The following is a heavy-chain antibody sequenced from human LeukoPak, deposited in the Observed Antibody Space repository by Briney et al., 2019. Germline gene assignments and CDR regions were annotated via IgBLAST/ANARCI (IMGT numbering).Heavy chain of an antibody. J-gene: IGHJ5*02. CDR3: ARSQGYCSGGSCLQGDWFDP. V-gene: IGHV5-51*01. CDR2: IYPDDSDT. CDR1: GYSFTSYW. Sequence: GESLKISDKRSGYSFTSYWIGWVRQMPGKGLEWMAIIYPDDSDTRYSPSFQGQVTISADKSISTAYLQWSSLKASDTAMYYCARSQGYCSGGSCLQGDWFDPWGQGTLVTVSS. D-gene: IGHD2-15*01.